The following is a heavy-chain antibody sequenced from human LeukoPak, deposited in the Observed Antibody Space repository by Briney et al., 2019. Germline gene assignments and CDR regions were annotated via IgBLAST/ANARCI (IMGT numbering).Heavy chain of an antibody. V-gene: IGHV3-49*04. Sequence: GGSLRLSCTASGFTFGDYAMSWVRQAPGKGLEWVGFIRSKAYGGTTEYAASVKGRFTISRDDSKSIAYLQMNSLKTEDTAVYYCTRDSIVYDAFDIWGHGTMVTVSS. CDR1: GFTFGDYA. D-gene: IGHD5/OR15-5a*01. J-gene: IGHJ3*02. CDR2: IRSKAYGGTT. CDR3: TRDSIVYDAFDI.